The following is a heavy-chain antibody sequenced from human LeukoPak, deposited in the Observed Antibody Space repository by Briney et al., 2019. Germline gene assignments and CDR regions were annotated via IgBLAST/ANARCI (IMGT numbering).Heavy chain of an antibody. D-gene: IGHD3-16*01. CDR1: GFTFSSYA. J-gene: IGHJ4*02. CDR2: ISYDGSNK. CDR3: ARGGVMAFDY. V-gene: IGHV3-30-3*01. Sequence: GGSLRLSCAASGFTFSSYAMHWVRQAPGKGLEWVAVISYDGSNKYYADSVKGRFTISRDNPKNTLYLQMNSLRAEDTAVYYCARGGVMAFDYWGQGTLVTVSS.